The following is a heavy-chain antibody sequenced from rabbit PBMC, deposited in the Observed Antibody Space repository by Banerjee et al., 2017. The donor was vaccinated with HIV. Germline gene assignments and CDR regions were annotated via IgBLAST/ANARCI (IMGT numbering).Heavy chain of an antibody. J-gene: IGHJ4*01. D-gene: IGHD4-1*01. CDR1: GIDFSGSGC. CDR2: IYTNSGST. CDR3: AREVMAAYYFNL. V-gene: IGHV1S45*01. Sequence: QQQLEESGGGLVKPGGTLTLTCKASGIDFSGSGCMCWVRQAPGKGLEWIACIYTNSGSTYYASWAKGLFTISKTSSTTVTLKMTSLTAADTATYFCAREVMAAYYFNLWGQGTLVTVS.